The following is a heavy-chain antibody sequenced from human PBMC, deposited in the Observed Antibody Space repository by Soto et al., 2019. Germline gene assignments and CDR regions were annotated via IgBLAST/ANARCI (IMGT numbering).Heavy chain of an antibody. CDR1: GFTFSSYA. V-gene: IGHV3-64*04. Sequence: GGSLRLSCSASGFTFSSYAMHWVRQAPGKGLEYVSAIKNNGSNKYYADSVKGRFTISRDNSKNTLYLQMNSLRAEDTAVYYCARDPMVVTAIPHPHGGMDVWGQGTTVTVSS. J-gene: IGHJ6*02. D-gene: IGHD2-21*02. CDR2: IKNNGSNK. CDR3: ARDPMVVTAIPHPHGGMDV.